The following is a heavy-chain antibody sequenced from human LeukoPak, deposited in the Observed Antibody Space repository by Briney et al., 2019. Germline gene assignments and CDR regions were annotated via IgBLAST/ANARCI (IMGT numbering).Heavy chain of an antibody. CDR3: ARGRCSGGSCSNYYYYYMDV. D-gene: IGHD2-15*01. V-gene: IGHV4-59*01. CDR2: IYYSGST. Sequence: PSETLSLTCPVSGGSISSYYWSWIRQPPGKGLEWIGYIYYSGSTHHNPSLKSRVTISVDTSKNQFSLKLSSVTAADTAVYYCARGRCSGGSCSNYYYYYMDVWGKGTTVTVSS. CDR1: GGSISSYY. J-gene: IGHJ6*03.